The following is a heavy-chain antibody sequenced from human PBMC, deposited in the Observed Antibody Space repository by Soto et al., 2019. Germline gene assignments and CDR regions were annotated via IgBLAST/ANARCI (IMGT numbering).Heavy chain of an antibody. D-gene: IGHD3-16*01. CDR1: GFTFSNAW. CDR3: TTDLGGYYYYGMDV. J-gene: IGHJ6*04. V-gene: IGHV3-15*07. CDR2: IKSKTDGGTT. Sequence: GGSLRLSCAASGFTFSNAWMNWVRQAPGKGLEWVGRIKSKTDGGTTDYAAPVKGGFTISRDDSKNTLYLQMNSLKTEDTAVYYCTTDLGGYYYYGMDVWGKGTTVTVPS.